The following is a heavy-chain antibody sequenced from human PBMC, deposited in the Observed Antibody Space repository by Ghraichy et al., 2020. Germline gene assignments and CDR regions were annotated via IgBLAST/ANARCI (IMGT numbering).Heavy chain of an antibody. V-gene: IGHV4-34*01. Sequence: SETLSLTCAVYGGSFSGYYWSWIRQPPGKGLEWIGEINHSGSTNYNPSLKSRVTISVDTSKNQFSLKLSSVTAADTAVYYCARKVPAAFGMDVWGQGTTVTVSS. D-gene: IGHD2-2*01. CDR1: GGSFSGYY. CDR3: ARKVPAAFGMDV. J-gene: IGHJ6*02. CDR2: INHSGST.